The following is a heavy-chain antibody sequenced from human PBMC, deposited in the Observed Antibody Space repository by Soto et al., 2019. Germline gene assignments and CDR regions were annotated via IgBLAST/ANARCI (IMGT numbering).Heavy chain of an antibody. CDR3: ARDEMGRSSDRVTFDP. Sequence: QTLSLTCAISGDSVSSNSAAWNWIRQSPSRGLEWLGRTYYRSKWYNDYAVSVKSRITINPDTSENQFSLQLNSVTPEDTAVYYCARDEMGRSSDRVTFDPWGQGTLVTVSS. CDR1: GDSVSSNSAA. D-gene: IGHD3-10*01. V-gene: IGHV6-1*01. J-gene: IGHJ5*02. CDR2: TYYRSKWYN.